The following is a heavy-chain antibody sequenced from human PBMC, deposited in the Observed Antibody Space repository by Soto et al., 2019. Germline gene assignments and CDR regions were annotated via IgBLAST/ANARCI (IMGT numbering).Heavy chain of an antibody. CDR2: ISAYNGNT. CDR3: ARWVEWSGYLPHYYYYYMDV. Sequence: QVQLVQSGAEVKKPGASVKVSCKASGYTFTSYGISWVRQAPGQGLEWMGWISAYNGNTNYAQKLQGRVTMTTDTSTSTAYMELRSLRADDTAVYYCARWVEWSGYLPHYYYYYMDVWGKGTTVTVSS. J-gene: IGHJ6*03. V-gene: IGHV1-18*01. D-gene: IGHD3-3*01. CDR1: GYTFTSYG.